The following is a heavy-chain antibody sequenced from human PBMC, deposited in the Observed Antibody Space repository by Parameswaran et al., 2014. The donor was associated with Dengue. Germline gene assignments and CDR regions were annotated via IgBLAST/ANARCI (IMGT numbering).Heavy chain of an antibody. V-gene: IGHV4-39*07. J-gene: IGHJ6*02. CDR3: ARDGYSSIWYSGMDV. CDR2: IFYSGNT. Sequence: WIRQPPGKGLEWIGKIFYSGNTYYNPSLKSRVTISVDTSQNQFSLKLNSVTAADTAVYYCARDGYSSIWYSGMDVWGRGTTVTVSS. D-gene: IGHD6-13*01.